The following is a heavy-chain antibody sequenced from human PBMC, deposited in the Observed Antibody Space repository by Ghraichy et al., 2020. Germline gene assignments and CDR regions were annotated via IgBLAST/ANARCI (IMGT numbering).Heavy chain of an antibody. CDR1: GGSFSGYY. CDR2: INQSGST. D-gene: IGHD6-19*01. J-gene: IGHJ6*02. Sequence: SETLSLTCAVYGGSFSGYYWNWIRQPPGKGLEWIGVINQSGSTKYNPSLKSRVTISEDTSKNQISLNLSSVTAADTAVYYCARGLGYSSHYGMDVWGQGTTVTVSS. V-gene: IGHV4-34*01. CDR3: ARGLGYSSHYGMDV.